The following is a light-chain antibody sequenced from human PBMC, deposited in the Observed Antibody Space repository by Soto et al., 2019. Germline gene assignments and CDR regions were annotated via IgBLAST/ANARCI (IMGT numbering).Light chain of an antibody. CDR1: QSISSW. V-gene: IGKV1-5*01. Sequence: DIQMTQSPSTLSASVGDRVTITCRASQSISSWLAWYQQKPGKAPKFLIYDASNLERGVPSRFSGSGSGTEFTLTISSLQPDDFATYYCQQYMSYPWTFGQGTKGDIK. CDR3: QQYMSYPWT. J-gene: IGKJ1*01. CDR2: DAS.